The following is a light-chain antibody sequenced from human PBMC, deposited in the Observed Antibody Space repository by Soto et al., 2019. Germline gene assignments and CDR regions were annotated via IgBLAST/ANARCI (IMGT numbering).Light chain of an antibody. CDR1: SSNIGGNS. Sequence: QSVLTQPPSVSAAPGQKVTISCSGSSSNIGGNSVSWYQQLPGTAPKLLIYDDNKRPSGIPDRFSGSKSGTSATLGITGFQTGEEADYHCGSWDSSLSAYVFGTGTKV. V-gene: IGLV1-51*01. J-gene: IGLJ1*01. CDR2: DDN. CDR3: GSWDSSLSAYV.